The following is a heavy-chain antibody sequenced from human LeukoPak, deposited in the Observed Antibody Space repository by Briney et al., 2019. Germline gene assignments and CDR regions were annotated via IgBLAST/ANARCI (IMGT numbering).Heavy chain of an antibody. J-gene: IGHJ4*02. CDR1: GGSISSSSYY. V-gene: IGHV4-61*05. Sequence: PSETLSLTCTVSGGSISSSSYYWGWIRQPPGKGLEWIGYIYYSGSTNYNPSLKSRVTISVDTSKNQFSLKLSSVTAADTAVYYCARGGFGYDSSGYSVDYWGQGTLVTVSS. D-gene: IGHD3-22*01. CDR3: ARGGFGYDSSGYSVDY. CDR2: IYYSGST.